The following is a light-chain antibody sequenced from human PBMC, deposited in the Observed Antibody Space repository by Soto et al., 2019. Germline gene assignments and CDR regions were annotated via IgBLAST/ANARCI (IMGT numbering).Light chain of an antibody. CDR3: QSYDSSLSGSV. CDR2: GNN. J-gene: IGLJ2*01. Sequence: QLVLTQPPSVSGAPGQRVTISCTGTSSNIGAGYDVHWYQQLPGTAPKLLIYGNNNRPSGVPDRFSGSKSGTSASLAITGLQAEDEADYYCQSYDSSLSGSVFGGGTQLTVL. CDR1: SSNIGAGYD. V-gene: IGLV1-40*01.